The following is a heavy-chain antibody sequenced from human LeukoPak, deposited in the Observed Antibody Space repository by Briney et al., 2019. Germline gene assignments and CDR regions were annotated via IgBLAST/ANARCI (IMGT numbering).Heavy chain of an antibody. D-gene: IGHD3-10*01. V-gene: IGHV3-7*01. CDR2: IKQDGSEK. CDR1: GFTFSSYW. CDR3: ARTNYYGTEYYFDY. J-gene: IGHJ4*02. Sequence: GGSLRLSCAASGFTFSSYWMSWVRQAPGKGLEWVANIKQDGSEKYYVDSVKGRFTISRDNAKNSLYLQMNSLRAEDTAVYYCARTNYYGTEYYFDYCGQGTLVTVSS.